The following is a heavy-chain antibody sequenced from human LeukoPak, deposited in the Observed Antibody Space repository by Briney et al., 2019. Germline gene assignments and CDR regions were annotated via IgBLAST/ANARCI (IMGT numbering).Heavy chain of an antibody. J-gene: IGHJ6*02. CDR1: GGSISSYY. CDR2: IYYSGST. D-gene: IGHD3-9*01. CDR3: ARHHRHYDILTGYGPGYYYGMDV. Sequence: PETLSLTCTVSGGSISSYYWSWIRQPPGKGLEWIGYIYYSGSTNYNPSLKSRVTISVDTSKNQFSLKLSSVTAADTAVHYCARHHRHYDILTGYGPGYYYGMDVWGQGTTVTVSS. V-gene: IGHV4-59*08.